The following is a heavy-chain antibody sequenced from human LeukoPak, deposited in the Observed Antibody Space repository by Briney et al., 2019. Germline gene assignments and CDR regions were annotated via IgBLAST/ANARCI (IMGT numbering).Heavy chain of an antibody. CDR1: GFTFSSYA. CDR3: ARDFPVSYCSSTSCYPGFDY. J-gene: IGHJ4*02. V-gene: IGHV3-30-3*01. Sequence: GGSLRLSCAASGFTFSSYAMHWVRQAPGKGLEWVAVISYDGSNKYYADSVKGRFTISRGNSKNTLYLQMNSLRAEDTAVYYCARDFPVSYCSSTSCYPGFDYWGRGTLVTVSS. CDR2: ISYDGSNK. D-gene: IGHD2-2*01.